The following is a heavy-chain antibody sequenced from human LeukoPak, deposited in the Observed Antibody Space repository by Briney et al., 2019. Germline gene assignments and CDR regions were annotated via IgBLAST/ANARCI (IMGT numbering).Heavy chain of an antibody. CDR1: GFSFSNYA. CDR2: TSSDGTYK. J-gene: IGHJ4*02. Sequence: PGRSLRLSCAASGFSFSNYAMHWVRQAPGKGPEWVAVTSSDGTYKYYADSVKGRFTISRDNAKNTLYLQMNALRVEDTAVYYCATSPVISRDWGQGTLVTVSS. CDR3: ATSPVISRD. V-gene: IGHV3-30*07. D-gene: IGHD2-21*01.